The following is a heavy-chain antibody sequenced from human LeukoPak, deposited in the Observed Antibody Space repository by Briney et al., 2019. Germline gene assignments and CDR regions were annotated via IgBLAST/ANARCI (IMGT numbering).Heavy chain of an antibody. CDR3: ARRLVVVTSSDYFDY. J-gene: IGHJ4*02. V-gene: IGHV4-4*02. Sequence: SGTLSLTCAVSGGSISSSNWWSWVRQPPGKGLAWIGEIYHSGSTNYNPSLKSRVTISVDKSKNQFSLKLSSVTAADTAVYYCARRLVVVTSSDYFDYWGQGTLVTVSS. CDR1: GGSISSSNW. D-gene: IGHD2-21*02. CDR2: IYHSGST.